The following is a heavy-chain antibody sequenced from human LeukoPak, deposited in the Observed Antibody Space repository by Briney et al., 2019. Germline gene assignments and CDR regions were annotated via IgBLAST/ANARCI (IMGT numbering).Heavy chain of an antibody. V-gene: IGHV3-33*06. CDR2: IWYDESNS. J-gene: IGHJ6*03. CDR1: GFTFSRYG. Sequence: PGRSLRLSCAASGFTFSRYGMHWVRQAPGKGLEWVAAIWYDESNSYYADSVKGRFTISRDNSKKTLYLQMNSLRAEDTAVYYCAKSFLELEAYDYYMDVWGKGTTVTVSS. D-gene: IGHD1-7*01. CDR3: AKSFLELEAYDYYMDV.